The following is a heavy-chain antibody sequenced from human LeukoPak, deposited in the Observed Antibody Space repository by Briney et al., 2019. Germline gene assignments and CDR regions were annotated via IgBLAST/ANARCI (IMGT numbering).Heavy chain of an antibody. V-gene: IGHV3-23*01. Sequence: GGSLRLSCAASGFTFSSYAMSWVRQAPGKGLQWVSAISGSGASTYYADSVKGRFTISRDNSKSTLYLQMNSLRAEDTAVYYCAKDQQSSSWYRRSKHPAYYFDYWGQGTLVTVSS. CDR3: AKDQQSSSWYRRSKHPAYYFDY. CDR1: GFTFSSYA. D-gene: IGHD6-13*01. J-gene: IGHJ4*02. CDR2: ISGSGAST.